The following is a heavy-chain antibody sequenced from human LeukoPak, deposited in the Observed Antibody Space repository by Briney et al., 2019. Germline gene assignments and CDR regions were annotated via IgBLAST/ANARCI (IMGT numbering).Heavy chain of an antibody. CDR2: IYHRGRT. CDR1: GDSISSSNW. Sequence: SETLSLTSAVSGDSISSSNWWSWVRQSPGKGLEWIGEIYHRGRTNYNPSLKSRVTISVDKSKNQFSLRLTSVTAADTAVYYCARNGVPPRAWFDPWGQGTLVTVSS. D-gene: IGHD2-8*01. CDR3: ARNGVPPRAWFDP. V-gene: IGHV4-4*02. J-gene: IGHJ5*02.